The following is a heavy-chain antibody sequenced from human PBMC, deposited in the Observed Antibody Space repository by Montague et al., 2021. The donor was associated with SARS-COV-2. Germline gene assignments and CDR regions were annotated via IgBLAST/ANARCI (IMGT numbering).Heavy chain of an antibody. CDR2: INHSGST. D-gene: IGHD3-10*01. Sequence: SETLSLTCAVYGGSFSGYYWSWIRQPPGKGLEWIGEINHSGSTNYNPSLKSRVTISVDTSKNQFSLKLSSVTAADTAVYYCARVRYDGSVTYLGMDVWGQGTTVTVSS. CDR1: GGSFSGYY. J-gene: IGHJ6*02. CDR3: ARVRYDGSVTYLGMDV. V-gene: IGHV4-34*01.